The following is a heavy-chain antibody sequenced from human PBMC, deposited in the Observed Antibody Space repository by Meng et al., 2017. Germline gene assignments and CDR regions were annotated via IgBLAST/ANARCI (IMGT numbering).Heavy chain of an antibody. CDR3: ARAAPILLRGVYSNWFDP. CDR2: ISSSGSTI. Sequence: SCAASGFTFSSYEMNWVRQAPGKGLEWVSYISSSGSTIYYADSVKGRFTISRDNAKNSLYLQMNSLRAEDTAVYYCARAAPILLRGVYSNWFDPWGQGTLVTVSS. J-gene: IGHJ5*02. V-gene: IGHV3-48*03. D-gene: IGHD3-10*01. CDR1: GFTFSSYE.